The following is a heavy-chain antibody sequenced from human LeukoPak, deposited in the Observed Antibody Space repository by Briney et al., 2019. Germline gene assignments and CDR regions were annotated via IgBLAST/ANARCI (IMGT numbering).Heavy chain of an antibody. CDR2: LSSSSTYT. CDR1: GFTFSDYY. CDR3: ARGSGSSAFDI. J-gene: IGHJ3*02. V-gene: IGHV3-11*05. D-gene: IGHD3-10*01. Sequence: PGGSLRLSCAASGFTFSDYYMSWLRRAPGKGLEWVSYLSSSSTYTNYADSVKGRFTISRDNAKNSLYLQMNRLRAEDTAVYYCARGSGSSAFDIWGQGTMVTVSS.